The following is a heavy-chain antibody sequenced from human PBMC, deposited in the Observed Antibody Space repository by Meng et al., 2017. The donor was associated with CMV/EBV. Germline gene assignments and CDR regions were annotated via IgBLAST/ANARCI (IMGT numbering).Heavy chain of an antibody. Sequence: QVQLVQSGAEVKKPGSAGKVACKASGGTFSSYAISWVRQAPGQGLEWMGGIIPIFGTANYAQKFQGRVTITADESTSTAYMELSSLRSEDTAVYYCARGGYSYGFFWFDPWGQGTLVTVSS. CDR3: ARGGYSYGFFWFDP. D-gene: IGHD5-18*01. V-gene: IGHV1-69*01. CDR2: IIPIFGTA. J-gene: IGHJ5*02. CDR1: GGTFSSYA.